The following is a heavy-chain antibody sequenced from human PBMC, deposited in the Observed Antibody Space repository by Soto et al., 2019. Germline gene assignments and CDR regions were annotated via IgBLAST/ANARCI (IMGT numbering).Heavy chain of an antibody. J-gene: IGHJ6*02. CDR2: IIPIFGTA. D-gene: IGHD5-18*01. CDR3: ARAAYSYGTAYLSYYYGMDV. V-gene: IGHV1-69*13. Sequence: SVKVSCKASGGTFSTYAISWVRQAPGQGLEWVGGIIPIFGTANYAQKFQGRVTITADESTSTAYMGLSSLRSEDTAVYYCARAAYSYGTAYLSYYYGMDVWGQGTTVTVSS. CDR1: GGTFSTYA.